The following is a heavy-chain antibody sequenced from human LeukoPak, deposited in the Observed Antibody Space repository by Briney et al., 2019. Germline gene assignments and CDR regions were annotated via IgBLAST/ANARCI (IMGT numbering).Heavy chain of an antibody. CDR2: IHYSEST. CDR3: ATSDTVSTYNWFDP. Sequence: SETLSLTCTVSGGSISSNTYYWGWIRRPPGKGLEWIGNIHYSESTYYNPSLKSRVTISVDTSKNQFSLNLSSLTAADTAVYYCATSDTVSTYNWFDPWGQGTLVTVSS. CDR1: GGSISSNTYY. J-gene: IGHJ5*02. V-gene: IGHV4-39*01. D-gene: IGHD5/OR15-5a*01.